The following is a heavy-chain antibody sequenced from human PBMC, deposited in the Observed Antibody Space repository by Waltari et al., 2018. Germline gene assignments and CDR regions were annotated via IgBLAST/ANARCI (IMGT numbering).Heavy chain of an antibody. CDR1: GFTFSSYG. J-gene: IGHJ4*02. CDR2: ISYDGNNK. D-gene: IGHD6-13*01. Sequence: QVQLVESGGGVVQPGRSLRLSCAASGFTFSSYGMHWVRQAPGKGLEWVAVISYDGNNKYYADSVKGRFTISRDNSKNTLYLQMNSLRAEDTAVYYCAKDQTQEQQLVHLLDYWGQGTLVTVSS. CDR3: AKDQTQEQQLVHLLDY. V-gene: IGHV3-30*18.